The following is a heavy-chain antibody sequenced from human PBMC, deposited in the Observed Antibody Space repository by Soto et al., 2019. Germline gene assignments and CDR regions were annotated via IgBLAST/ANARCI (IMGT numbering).Heavy chain of an antibody. V-gene: IGHV4-34*01. J-gene: IGHJ4*02. CDR3: ARTSRFDY. CDR1: GGSFSGYY. D-gene: IGHD6-6*01. Sequence: QVQLQQWGAGLLKPSETLSLTCAVYGGSFSGYYWSWIRQPPGKGLEWIGEINHSGSTNYNPSLNRRVTISLDTPKNQCSLKLSSVTAADTAVYYCARTSRFDYWGQGTLVTVSS. CDR2: INHSGST.